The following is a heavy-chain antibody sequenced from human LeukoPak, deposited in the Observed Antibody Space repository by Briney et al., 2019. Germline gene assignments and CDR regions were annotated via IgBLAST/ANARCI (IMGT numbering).Heavy chain of an antibody. D-gene: IGHD2-2*01. CDR2: INDSGDST. Sequence: PGGSLRLSCAASGFTFSSYAMSWVRQAPGKGMEWVSSINDSGDSTYYADSVKGRFTISRDNSKNTLYLLMNNLRAKDTAIFYCATAYCSSTSCPTWGQGTLVTVSS. CDR3: ATAYCSSTSCPT. J-gene: IGHJ5*02. V-gene: IGHV3-23*01. CDR1: GFTFSSYA.